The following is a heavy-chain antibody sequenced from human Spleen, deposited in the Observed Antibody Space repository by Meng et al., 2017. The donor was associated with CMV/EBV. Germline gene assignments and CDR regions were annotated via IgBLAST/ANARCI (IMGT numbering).Heavy chain of an antibody. CDR2: IYYSGST. V-gene: IGHV4-31*03. D-gene: IGHD6-13*01. CDR1: GGSISSGGYY. Sequence: CTVSGGSISSGGYYWRWIRQLPGKGLEWIGYIYYSGSTYYNPSLKSRLTMSVDTSKNQFSLKLSSVTAADTAVYYCARDTGYGVDFWGQGTLVTVSS. CDR3: ARDTGYGVDF. J-gene: IGHJ4*02.